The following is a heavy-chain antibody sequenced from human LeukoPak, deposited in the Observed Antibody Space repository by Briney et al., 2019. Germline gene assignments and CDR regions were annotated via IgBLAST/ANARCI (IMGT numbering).Heavy chain of an antibody. CDR2: IYPGNSDT. J-gene: IGHJ5*02. CDR1: GSSFTSYW. CDR3: ARLSAPYSGSYYVEDNWFDH. D-gene: IGHD1-26*01. V-gene: IGHV5-51*01. Sequence: GASLKTSSKGSGSSFTSYWIGWVRRMPGKGLEWMGIIYPGNSDTRYSPSFQGQVTISADKSISTAYLQWSSLKASDTAMYYCARLSAPYSGSYYVEDNWFDHWGQGTLVTVSS.